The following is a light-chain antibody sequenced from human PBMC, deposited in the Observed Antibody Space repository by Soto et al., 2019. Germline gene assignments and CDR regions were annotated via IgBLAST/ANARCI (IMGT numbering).Light chain of an antibody. J-gene: IGLJ1*01. CDR3: NSRGGSRPYYV. Sequence: QSVLTQPASVSGSPGRSITISCTGTSSDIGAYNSVSWYQQYPGRAPKLMIYEVSNRPSGVSARFSASKSGNTASLTISGLQAEDEADYYCNSRGGSRPYYVFGTGTKV. CDR1: SSDIGAYNS. V-gene: IGLV2-14*01. CDR2: EVS.